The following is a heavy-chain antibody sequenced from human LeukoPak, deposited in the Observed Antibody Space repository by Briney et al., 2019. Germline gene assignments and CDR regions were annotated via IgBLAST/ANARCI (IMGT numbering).Heavy chain of an antibody. V-gene: IGHV3-21*01. D-gene: IGHD6-19*01. CDR2: ISSSNNYI. Sequence: GGSLRLSCAASGFTFSSFSMNWVRQAPGKGLEWVSSISSSNNYIYYTDSVKGRFTISRDNAKNSLYLQMNSLRAEDTAVYYCARGIAVAGTIDYWGQGTPVTVSS. J-gene: IGHJ4*02. CDR1: GFTFSSFS. CDR3: ARGIAVAGTIDY.